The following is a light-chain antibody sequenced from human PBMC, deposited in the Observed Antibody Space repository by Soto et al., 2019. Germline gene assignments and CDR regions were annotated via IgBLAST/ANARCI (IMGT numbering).Light chain of an antibody. CDR2: AAS. J-gene: IGKJ5*01. CDR1: QSISSY. Sequence: DIQVTQSPSCLSASVGDRVTITCRASQSISSYLNWYQQKPGKAPKLLIYAASSLQSGVPSRFSGSGSGTDFTLTISSLQPEDFATYYCQQSYSTLSITFGQGTRLEIK. CDR3: QQSYSTLSIT. V-gene: IGKV1-39*01.